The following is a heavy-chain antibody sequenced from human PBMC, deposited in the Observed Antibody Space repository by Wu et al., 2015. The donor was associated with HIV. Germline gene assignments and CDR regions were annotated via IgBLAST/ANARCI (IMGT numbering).Heavy chain of an antibody. CDR1: GYSFTAYQ. D-gene: IGHD6-19*01. Sequence: QVQLVQSGAEVKKPGASVKVSCKSSGYSFTAYQIHWVRQAPGQGLEWMGIINPRGGTATYAQKFQGRVSMTRDTSTSTVYMELSSLRSEDTAIYYCTRDQGDSSGPASFCMDVWGKGTSGHRLL. CDR2: INPRGGTA. J-gene: IGHJ6*01. V-gene: IGHV1-46*03. CDR3: TRDQGDSSGPASFCMDV.